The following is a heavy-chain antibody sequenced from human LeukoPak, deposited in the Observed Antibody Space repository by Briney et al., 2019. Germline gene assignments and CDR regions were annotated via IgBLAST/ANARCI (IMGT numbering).Heavy chain of an antibody. D-gene: IGHD1-26*01. CDR3: AREGRY. CDR1: GVTFSSCDYY. Sequence: TSETLSLTCTVSGVTFSSCDYYWIWIRQHPGKGLEWIGYIYYGGSTYYNPSLKSRVTISVDTSKNQFSLKLSSVTAADTAVNYCAREGRYWGQGTLVTVSS. J-gene: IGHJ4*02. V-gene: IGHV4-31*03. CDR2: IYYGGST.